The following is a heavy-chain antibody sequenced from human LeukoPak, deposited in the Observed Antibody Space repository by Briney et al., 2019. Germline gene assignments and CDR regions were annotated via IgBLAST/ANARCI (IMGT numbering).Heavy chain of an antibody. CDR1: GYTFTGHY. CDR3: ARRGYYYDSSGRPADAFDI. V-gene: IGHV1-2*02. D-gene: IGHD3-22*01. Sequence: ASVKVSCKASGYTFTGHYIHWVRQAPGQGLEWMGWINPNSGDTNYAQNFQGRVTMTRDTSISTACTELSGLRSGDTAVYFCARRGYYYDSSGRPADAFDIWGQGTMVTVSS. CDR2: INPNSGDT. J-gene: IGHJ3*02.